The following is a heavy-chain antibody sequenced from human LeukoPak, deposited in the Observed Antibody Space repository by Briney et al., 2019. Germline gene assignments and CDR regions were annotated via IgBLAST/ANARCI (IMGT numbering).Heavy chain of an antibody. D-gene: IGHD6-13*01. CDR3: ARLYSSSWYAFFQH. V-gene: IGHV3-30-3*01. J-gene: IGHJ1*01. Sequence: GGSLRLSCAASGFTFSSYAMHWVRQAPGKGLEGVAVISYDGSNKYYADSVKGRFTISRDNSKNTLYLQMNSRRAEDTAVYYCARLYSSSWYAFFQHWGQGTLVTVSS. CDR2: ISYDGSNK. CDR1: GFTFSSYA.